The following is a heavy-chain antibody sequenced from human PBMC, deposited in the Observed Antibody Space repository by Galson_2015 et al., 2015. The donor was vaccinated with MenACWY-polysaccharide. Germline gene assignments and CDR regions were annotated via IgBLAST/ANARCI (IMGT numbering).Heavy chain of an antibody. CDR3: ARVIARKYTFADS. J-gene: IGHJ4*02. CDR2: MNPNSGNT. CDR1: GYNFTSYD. V-gene: IGHV1-8*01. Sequence: SVKVSCKASGYNFTSYDINWVRQATGQGLEWMGWMNPNSGNTGYAQKFQGRVTMTSNSAITTAYMELSSLRSKDTAVYYCARVIARKYTFADSWGQGTRTTVSS. D-gene: IGHD2-21*01.